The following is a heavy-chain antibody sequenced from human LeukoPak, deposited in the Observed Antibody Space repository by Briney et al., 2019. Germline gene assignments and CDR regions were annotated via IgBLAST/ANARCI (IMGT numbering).Heavy chain of an antibody. CDR1: GFTFSNYD. D-gene: IGHD3-3*01. Sequence: GGSLRLSCAASGFTFSNYDMSWVRQAPGKGLEWVSGISDSGGSTYYADSVKGRFTISRDNSKNTLFLQMNSLRAEDTAVYYCVTAPYYDFWSGPYYFDYWGQGTLVTVSS. V-gene: IGHV3-23*01. CDR3: VTAPYYDFWSGPYYFDY. CDR2: ISDSGGST. J-gene: IGHJ4*02.